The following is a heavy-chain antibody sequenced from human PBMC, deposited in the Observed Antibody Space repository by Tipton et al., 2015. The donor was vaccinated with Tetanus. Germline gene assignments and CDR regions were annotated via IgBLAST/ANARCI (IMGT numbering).Heavy chain of an antibody. D-gene: IGHD3-9*01. CDR2: ISYSGST. Sequence: TLSLTCAVYAGSFSGYYWTWIRQSPGKGLEWIGYISYSGSTNSNPSLKSRVTISVDASKNQFSLELTSVTAADTAVYYCARHAGAGATIWGTDYWGQGTLVTVSS. CDR3: ARHAGAGATIWGTDY. CDR1: AGSFSGYY. J-gene: IGHJ4*02. V-gene: IGHV4-59*08.